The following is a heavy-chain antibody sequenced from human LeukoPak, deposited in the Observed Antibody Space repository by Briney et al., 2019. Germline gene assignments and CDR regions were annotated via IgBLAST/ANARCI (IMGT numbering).Heavy chain of an antibody. J-gene: IGHJ4*02. Sequence: GGSLRLSCAASGFTFSSYAMSWVRQSPGKGLAWFSTISGGSGSTYCADSVKGRFTISRDNSENTLYLQMNSLRDEDTAVYYCAKHRFESGGYHSTDWGQGTLVTVSS. D-gene: IGHD3-22*01. CDR3: AKHRFESGGYHSTD. V-gene: IGHV3-23*01. CDR1: GFTFSSYA. CDR2: ISGGSGST.